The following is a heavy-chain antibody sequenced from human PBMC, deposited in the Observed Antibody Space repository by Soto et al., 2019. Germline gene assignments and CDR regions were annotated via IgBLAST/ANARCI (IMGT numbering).Heavy chain of an antibody. CDR3: ARSRTIFGPQSNYGMDV. CDR2: IDPSDSYT. J-gene: IGHJ6*02. D-gene: IGHD3-3*01. V-gene: IGHV5-10-1*01. Sequence: GESLKISCKGSGYSFTSYWISWVRQMPGKVLEWMGRIDPSDSYTNYSPSFQGHVTISADKSISTAYLQWSSLKASDTAMYYCARSRTIFGPQSNYGMDVWGQGTTVTVSS. CDR1: GYSFTSYW.